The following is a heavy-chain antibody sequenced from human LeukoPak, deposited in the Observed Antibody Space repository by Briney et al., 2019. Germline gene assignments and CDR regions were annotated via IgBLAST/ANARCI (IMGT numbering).Heavy chain of an antibody. V-gene: IGHV3-66*03. CDR1: GFTVSSNS. CDR2: IYSDNT. D-gene: IGHD3-3*02. J-gene: IGHJ6*03. Sequence: PGGSLRLSCTVSGFTVSSNSMSWVRQAPGKGLEWVSFIYSDNTHYSDSVKGRFTISRDNSKNTLYLQMNSLRAEDTAVYYCAKDLSTYYYYYMDVWGKGTTVTVSS. CDR3: AKDLSTYYYYYMDV.